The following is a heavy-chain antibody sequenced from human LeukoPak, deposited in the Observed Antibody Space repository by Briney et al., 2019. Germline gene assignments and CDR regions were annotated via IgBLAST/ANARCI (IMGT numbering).Heavy chain of an antibody. J-gene: IGHJ5*01. D-gene: IGHD3-16*01. CDR3: ARDGGFGGPGGDNWFDS. V-gene: IGHV3-66*02. CDR1: GFTVSAKY. CDR2: IYSDGGT. Sequence: GGSLRLSCAASGFTVSAKYMSWVRKGPGKGLDWISSIYSDGGTNYADSVKGRFTISRDNSKNTLYLQMNSLRPEDTAVYYCARDGGFGGPGGDNWFDSWGQGALVTVSS.